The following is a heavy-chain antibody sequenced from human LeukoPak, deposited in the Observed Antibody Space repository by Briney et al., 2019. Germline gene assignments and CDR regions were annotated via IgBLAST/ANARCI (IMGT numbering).Heavy chain of an antibody. CDR2: ISSSGSTI. J-gene: IGHJ6*02. Sequence: GGSLRLSCAASGFTFSSYEMNWVRQAPGQGLEGGSYISSSGSTIYYADSVKGRFTISRDNAKNSLYLQMNSVRDEDTAVYYCARKGFWSGSYRYYGVDVWGQGTTVTVSS. CDR3: ARKGFWSGSYRYYGVDV. CDR1: GFTFSSYE. D-gene: IGHD3-3*01. V-gene: IGHV3-48*03.